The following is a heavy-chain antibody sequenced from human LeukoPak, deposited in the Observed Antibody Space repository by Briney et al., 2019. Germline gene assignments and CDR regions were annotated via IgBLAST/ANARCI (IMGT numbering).Heavy chain of an antibody. D-gene: IGHD5-24*01. J-gene: IGHJ5*02. CDR3: PRDMATRSNWFDP. V-gene: IGHV4-59*01. CDR1: GGSISSYY. Sequence: SETLSLTCTVSGGSISSYYWSWLRQPPGKGLEWIGYIYYSGSTNYNPSLKSRVTISVDTSKNQFSLKLSSVTAADTAVYYRPRDMATRSNWFDPWGQGTLVSVSS. CDR2: IYYSGST.